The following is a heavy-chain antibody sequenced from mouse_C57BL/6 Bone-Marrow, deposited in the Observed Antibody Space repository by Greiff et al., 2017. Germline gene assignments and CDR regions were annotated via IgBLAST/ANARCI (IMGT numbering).Heavy chain of an antibody. CDR3: AFITTVVAPYFDY. CDR1: GFNIKDYY. V-gene: IGHV14-2*01. CDR2: IDPEDGET. Sequence: VQLQQSGAELVKPGASVKLSCTASGFNIKDYYMHWVKQRTEQGREWIGRIDPEDGETKYDPKFKGKATITADTSSNTAYLQLSSLTSEDTSVYYCAFITTVVAPYFDYWGQGTTLTVSS. J-gene: IGHJ2*01. D-gene: IGHD1-1*01.